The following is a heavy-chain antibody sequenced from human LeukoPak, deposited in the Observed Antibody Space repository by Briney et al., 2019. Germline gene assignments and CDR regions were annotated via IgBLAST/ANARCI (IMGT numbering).Heavy chain of an antibody. J-gene: IGHJ5*02. CDR1: GFTFSSYS. Sequence: GGSLRLSCAASGFTFSSYSMNWVRQAPGKGLEWVSSISSSSSYIYYADSVKGRFTISRDNAKNSLYLQTNSLRAEDTAVYYCARDDYDILTGNSWFDPWGQGTLVTVSS. CDR3: ARDDYDILTGNSWFDP. CDR2: ISSSSSYI. V-gene: IGHV3-21*01. D-gene: IGHD3-9*01.